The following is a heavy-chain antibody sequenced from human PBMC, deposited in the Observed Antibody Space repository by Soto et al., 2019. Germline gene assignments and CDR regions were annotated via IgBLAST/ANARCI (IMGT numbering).Heavy chain of an antibody. CDR1: GYTFSGYY. D-gene: IGHD2-2*02. CDR3: ARSLTEGYCTITGCYTRPLYGMDV. Sequence: QEQLVQSGAEVKKPGASVKVSCKASGYTFSGYYIHWLRQAPGQGLEWMGWINPNSVGTNYAQKFQVRVTVTRDTPTSTAYMELSRLTSADTAVYYCARSLTEGYCTITGCYTRPLYGMDVWGQGTTVTVSS. J-gene: IGHJ6*02. V-gene: IGHV1-2*02. CDR2: INPNSVGT.